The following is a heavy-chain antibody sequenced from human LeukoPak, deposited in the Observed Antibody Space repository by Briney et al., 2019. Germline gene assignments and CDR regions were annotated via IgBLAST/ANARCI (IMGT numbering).Heavy chain of an antibody. Sequence: GGSLRLSCAASGFTFSSYEMNWVRQAPGKGLEWVSTIHPSGINTHHADSVKGRFTISRDNSKNTLYLQMNSLRVEDTAIYYCARDPSTLLPTDDSWGQGTLVAVSS. D-gene: IGHD2-2*01. CDR1: GFTFSSYE. CDR3: ARDPSTLLPTDDS. J-gene: IGHJ4*02. V-gene: IGHV3-23*05. CDR2: IHPSGINT.